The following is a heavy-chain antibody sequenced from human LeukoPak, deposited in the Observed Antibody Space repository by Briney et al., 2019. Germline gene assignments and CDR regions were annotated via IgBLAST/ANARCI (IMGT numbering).Heavy chain of an antibody. Sequence: ASVKVSCKASGYTFTVYYMHWVRQAPGQGREWMGWINPNSGGTNYAQKFQGRVTMTRDTSISTAYMELSRLRSDDTAVYYCARDHSSSLAHFDYWGQGTLVTVSS. J-gene: IGHJ4*02. CDR2: INPNSGGT. V-gene: IGHV1-2*02. CDR1: GYTFTVYY. D-gene: IGHD6-6*01. CDR3: ARDHSSSLAHFDY.